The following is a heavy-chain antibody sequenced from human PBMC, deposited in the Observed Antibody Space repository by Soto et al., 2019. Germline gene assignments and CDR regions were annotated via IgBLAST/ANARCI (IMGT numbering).Heavy chain of an antibody. D-gene: IGHD6-13*01. CDR1: DHTFTYYG. CDR3: AATGSHYFGLDV. CDR2: ISGYNGNT. V-gene: IGHV1-18*01. J-gene: IGHJ6*02. Sequence: QVQLLQSGGEVKKPGASVKVSCNCSDHTFTYYGINWVRRAPGQGLAWMGWISGYNGNTKYSQKFQDRVTMSADTSTRTAFMEMRSLTSDDTAVYFCAATGSHYFGLDVWSQGTTVTVSS.